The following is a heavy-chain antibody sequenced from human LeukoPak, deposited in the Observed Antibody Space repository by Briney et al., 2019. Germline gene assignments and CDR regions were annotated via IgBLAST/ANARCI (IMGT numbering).Heavy chain of an antibody. J-gene: IGHJ4*02. Sequence: PGGSLRLSCAASGLTLGSYWMHWVRQAPGKGLECVASINPGGSENYYVDSVKGRFTISRDNAKNSLFLQMNSLRAEDTAVYYCAKDSAGDYIPDFDYWGQGTLVTVSS. CDR3: AKDSAGDYIPDFDY. CDR2: INPGGSEN. V-gene: IGHV3-7*03. CDR1: GLTLGSYW. D-gene: IGHD4-17*01.